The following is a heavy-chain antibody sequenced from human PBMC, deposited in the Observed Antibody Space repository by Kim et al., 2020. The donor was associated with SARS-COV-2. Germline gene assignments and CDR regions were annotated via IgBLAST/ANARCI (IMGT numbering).Heavy chain of an antibody. V-gene: IGHV6-1*01. J-gene: IGHJ4*01. CDR1: GDSVSSDTAV. CDR3: ASNDYSEGTTFDY. D-gene: IGHD1-7*01. Sequence: SQTLSLTCVISGDSVSSDTAVWNWIRQSPSRGLEWLARTSHRSQWSKDYAVSVRSRMIINVDTSRNQFSMRLSSVTPDDTAVYFCASNDYSEGTTFDYWG. CDR2: TSHRSQWSK.